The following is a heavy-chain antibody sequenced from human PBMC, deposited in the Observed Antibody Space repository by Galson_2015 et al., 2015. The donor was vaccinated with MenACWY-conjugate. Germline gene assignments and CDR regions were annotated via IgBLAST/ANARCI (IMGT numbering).Heavy chain of an antibody. D-gene: IGHD5-12*01. CDR3: ARLLQTYSGYAQYYFDY. J-gene: IGHJ4*02. CDR2: LYYSGST. V-gene: IGHV4-59*06. CDR1: GGSLTAYY. Sequence: DTLSLTCSVSGGSLTAYYWAWIRQPPVTGLEWIGYLYYSGSTYYNPSLKSRVTISVDTSKNQFSLKLSSVTAADTAVYYCARLLQTYSGYAQYYFDYWGQGTLVTVSS.